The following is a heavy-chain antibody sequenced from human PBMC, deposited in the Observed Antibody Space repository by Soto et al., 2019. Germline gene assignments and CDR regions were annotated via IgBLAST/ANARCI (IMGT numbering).Heavy chain of an antibody. CDR1: GFTFSNYV. Sequence: QVQLVESGGGVVQPGRSLRLSCAASGFTFSNYVMHWVRQAPGRGLEWVAIIWYDGSNEYYADSVKGRFAISRDNSKNTLYLQMNSLRVEDTAKYYCARERITVRVGHPLYFYGMDVWGQGTTVTVSS. D-gene: IGHD3-3*01. J-gene: IGHJ6*02. CDR2: IWYDGSNE. V-gene: IGHV3-33*01. CDR3: ARERITVRVGHPLYFYGMDV.